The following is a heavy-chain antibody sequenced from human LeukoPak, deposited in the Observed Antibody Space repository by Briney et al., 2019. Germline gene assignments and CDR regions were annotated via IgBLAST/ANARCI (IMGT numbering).Heavy chain of an antibody. CDR1: GGSISSSSYY. J-gene: IGHJ6*02. Sequence: SETLPLTCTVSGGSISSSSYYWGWIRQPPGKGLEWIGSIYYSGSTYYNPSLKSRVTISVDTSKNQFSLKLSSVTAADTAVYYCARRFWSGYFDYYYYYGMDVWGQGTTVTVSS. V-gene: IGHV4-39*01. D-gene: IGHD3-3*01. CDR2: IYYSGST. CDR3: ARRFWSGYFDYYYYYGMDV.